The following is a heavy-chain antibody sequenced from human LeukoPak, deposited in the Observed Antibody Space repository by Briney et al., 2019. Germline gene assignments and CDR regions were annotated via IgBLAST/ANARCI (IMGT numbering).Heavy chain of an antibody. Sequence: GGSLRLSSAASGFTFSSYWMSWVRQAPGKGLEWVANIKQDGSEKYYVDSVKGRFTISRDNAKNSLYPQMNSLRAEDTAVYYCASYCGWISYFDYWGQGTLVTVSS. J-gene: IGHJ4*02. CDR3: ASYCGWISYFDY. CDR1: GFTFSSYW. V-gene: IGHV3-7*01. CDR2: IKQDGSEK. D-gene: IGHD6-19*01.